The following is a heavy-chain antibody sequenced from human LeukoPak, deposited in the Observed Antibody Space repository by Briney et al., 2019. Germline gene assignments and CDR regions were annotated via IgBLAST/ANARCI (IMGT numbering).Heavy chain of an antibody. CDR3: ARDVRIHGDFYDAFDI. Sequence: PGGSLRLSCAASGFTFSNYGMRWVRQAPGKGLEWVAVVWYDGSNKYYADSVKGRFTISRDNSKNTLYLQMYSLRAEDTAVYYCARDVRIHGDFYDAFDIWGQGTMVTVSS. D-gene: IGHD4-17*01. CDR2: VWYDGSNK. V-gene: IGHV3-33*01. J-gene: IGHJ3*02. CDR1: GFTFSNYG.